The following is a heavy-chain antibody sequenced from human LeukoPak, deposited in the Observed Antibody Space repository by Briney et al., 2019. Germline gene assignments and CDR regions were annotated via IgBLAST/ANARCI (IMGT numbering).Heavy chain of an antibody. CDR1: GYTFTSYG. CDR2: ISAYNGNT. J-gene: IGHJ5*02. V-gene: IGHV1-18*01. Sequence: ASVKVSCKASGYTFTSYGISWVRQAPGQGLGWMGWISAYNGNTNYAQKLQGRVTMTTDTSTSTAYMELSSLRSEDTAVYYCARGYCSGGSCYGWFDPWGQGTLVTVSS. CDR3: ARGYCSGGSCYGWFDP. D-gene: IGHD2-15*01.